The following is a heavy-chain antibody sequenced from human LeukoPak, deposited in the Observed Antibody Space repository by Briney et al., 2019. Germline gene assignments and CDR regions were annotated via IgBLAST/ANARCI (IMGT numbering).Heavy chain of an antibody. CDR3: ARGWLQSPFDY. CDR2: IFYSGST. CDR1: GGSISTSNYY. J-gene: IGHJ4*02. V-gene: IGHV4-39*07. D-gene: IGHD5-24*01. Sequence: SETLSLTCTVSGGSISTSNYYWGWIRQPPGKGLEWIGNIFYSGSTYYSPSLRSRVTISLDTSRNQFSLKLNSVTAADTAVYYCARGWLQSPFDYWGQGTLVTVSS.